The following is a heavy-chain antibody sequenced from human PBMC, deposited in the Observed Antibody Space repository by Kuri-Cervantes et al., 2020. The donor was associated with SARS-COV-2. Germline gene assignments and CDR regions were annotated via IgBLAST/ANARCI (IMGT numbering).Heavy chain of an antibody. D-gene: IGHD3-9*01. CDR3: TRASVSYYDILTGYYGTKNSPFDP. J-gene: IGHJ5*02. V-gene: IGHV1-69*06. CDR2: IIPIFGTA. CDR1: GGTFSSYA. Sequence: SVKVSCKASGGTFSSYAISWVRQAPGQGLEWMGGIIPIFGTANYAQKFQGRVTITADKSTSTAYMELSSLRSEDTAVYYCTRASVSYYDILTGYYGTKNSPFDPWGQGTLVTVSS.